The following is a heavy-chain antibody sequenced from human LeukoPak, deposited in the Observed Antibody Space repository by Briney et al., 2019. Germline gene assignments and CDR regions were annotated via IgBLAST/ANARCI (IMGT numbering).Heavy chain of an antibody. D-gene: IGHD2-15*01. Sequence: SFXXXXWXWXXXXPGKGLEWIGEXNHSGSTNYNPSLKSRGTISVDPSINQFSLKLTSVTAADPAVYYCASQWPYCSGGSCYAPTSHYWGQGTLVTVSS. V-gene: IGHV4-34*01. J-gene: IGHJ4*02. CDR1: SFXXXX. CDR3: ASQWPYCSGGSCYAPTSHY. CDR2: XNHSGST.